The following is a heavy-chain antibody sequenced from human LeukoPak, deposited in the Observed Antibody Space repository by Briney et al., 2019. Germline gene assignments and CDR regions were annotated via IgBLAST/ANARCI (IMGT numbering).Heavy chain of an antibody. Sequence: SETLSLTCSVSGGSISSSSYFWGWIRQPPGKGLEWIGSIYYSGSTYYNPSLKSRVTISVDTSKNQFSLKLSSVTAADTAMYYCARVSGYDWESFYDYWGQGSLVTVSS. J-gene: IGHJ4*02. CDR2: IYYSGST. CDR1: GGSISSSSYF. V-gene: IGHV4-39*07. CDR3: ARVSGYDWESFYDY. D-gene: IGHD5-12*01.